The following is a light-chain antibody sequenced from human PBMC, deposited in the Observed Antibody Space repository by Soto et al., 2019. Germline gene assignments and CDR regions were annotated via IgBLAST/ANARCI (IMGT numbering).Light chain of an antibody. Sequence: AIHLTQSPSSLSASVGDRVTVTCRAGQDIKNALVWYQQKPGKAPKLLIYDASNLESGVPSRFSGSGSGTAFTLTISSLQPDDSATYYCQQFKRSPFTFGPGTKVEI. V-gene: IGKV1-13*02. CDR3: QQFKRSPFT. CDR2: DAS. J-gene: IGKJ3*01. CDR1: QDIKNA.